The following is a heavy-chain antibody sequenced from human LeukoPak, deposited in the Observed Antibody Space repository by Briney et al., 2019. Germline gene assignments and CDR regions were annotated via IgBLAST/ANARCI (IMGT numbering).Heavy chain of an antibody. CDR1: GYTFISYG. V-gene: IGHV1-18*01. J-gene: IGHJ6*03. CDR3: AREGGVGPTAPPDYYSYQMDV. CDR2: ISPYTTKA. D-gene: IGHD1-26*01. Sequence: ASVKVSCKASGYTFISYGITWVRQAPGQGLEWMGWISPYTTKANYVQKLQGRVTMTTDTSTRTAYMELRSMRSDDTAVYYCAREGGVGPTAPPDYYSYQMDVWGKGTTVTVSS.